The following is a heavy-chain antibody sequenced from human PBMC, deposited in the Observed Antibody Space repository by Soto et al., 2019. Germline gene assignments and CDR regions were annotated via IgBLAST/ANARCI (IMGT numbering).Heavy chain of an antibody. D-gene: IGHD6-13*01. J-gene: IGHJ4*02. Sequence: EVQLVESGEGLVQPGGSLRLSCAASGFTFSDHYIDWVRQAPGKGLEWVGRSRDKANSYTTEYAASVKGRFTISRDDSKNSLYLQMNSLKTEDTAVYYCAKVASSPQTRDFDYWGQGTLVTVSS. CDR2: SRDKANSYTT. CDR1: GFTFSDHY. V-gene: IGHV3-72*01. CDR3: AKVASSPQTRDFDY.